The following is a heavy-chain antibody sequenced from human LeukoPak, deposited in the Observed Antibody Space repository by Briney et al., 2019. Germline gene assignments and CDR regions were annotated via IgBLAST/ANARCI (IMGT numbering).Heavy chain of an antibody. CDR2: IYYSGST. J-gene: IGHJ4*02. V-gene: IGHV4-39*07. D-gene: IGHD2-15*01. CDR1: GGSISSSSYY. CDR3: ARSRAAIDY. Sequence: SETLSPTCTVSGGSISSSSYYWGWIRQPPGKGLEWIGSIYYSGSTYYNPSLKSRVTISVDTSKNQFSLKLSSVTAADTAVYYCARSRAAIDYWGQGTLVTASS.